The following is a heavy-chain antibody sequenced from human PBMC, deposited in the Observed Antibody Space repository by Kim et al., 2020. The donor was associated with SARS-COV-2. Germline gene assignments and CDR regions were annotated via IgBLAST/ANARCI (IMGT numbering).Heavy chain of an antibody. CDR1: GGSISSRGY. CDR2: FYYSGGT. V-gene: IGHV4-31*03. J-gene: IGHJ4*02. Sequence: SETLSLTCSVSGGSISSRGYWSWIRQYPGKGLEWIGYFYYSGGTHYNPSLKSRVTISADTSKNQLSLNLKFVTAAATAVYYCATSVGSCSGGNCYSGLLRWEVLTSFDYWGQGALVTVSS. CDR3: ATSVGSCSGGNCYSGLLRWEVLTSFDY. D-gene: IGHD2-15*01.